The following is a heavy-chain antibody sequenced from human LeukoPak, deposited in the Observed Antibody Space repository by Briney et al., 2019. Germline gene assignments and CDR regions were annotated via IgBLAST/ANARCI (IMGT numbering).Heavy chain of an antibody. CDR1: GFTFSSYA. D-gene: IGHD6-19*01. CDR2: IRYDGSNK. J-gene: IGHJ5*02. Sequence: GGSLRLSCAASGFTFSSYAMHWVRQAPGKGLEWVAFIRYDGSNKYYADSVKGRFTISRDNSKNTLYLQMNSLRAEDTAVYYCAKSRLIAVAGTSWFDPWGQGTLVTVSS. V-gene: IGHV3-30*02. CDR3: AKSRLIAVAGTSWFDP.